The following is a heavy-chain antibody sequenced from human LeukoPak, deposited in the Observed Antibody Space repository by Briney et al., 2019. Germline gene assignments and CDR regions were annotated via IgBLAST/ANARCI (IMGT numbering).Heavy chain of an antibody. D-gene: IGHD6-13*01. Sequence: GGSLRLSCAASGFTFSSYAMSWVRQAPGKGLEWVSVIIGSGGSTFYADSVKGRFTISRDNSKNTLYLQMNSLRAEDTAVYYCAKTRPLDSSSWSHGDYWGQGTLVTVSS. CDR2: IIGSGGST. CDR3: AKTRPLDSSSWSHGDY. V-gene: IGHV3-23*01. J-gene: IGHJ4*02. CDR1: GFTFSSYA.